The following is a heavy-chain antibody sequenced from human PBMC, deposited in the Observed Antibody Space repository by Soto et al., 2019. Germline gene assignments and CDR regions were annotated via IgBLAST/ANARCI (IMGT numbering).Heavy chain of an antibody. Sequence: GGSLRLSCTASGFTFGDYAMSWFRQAPGKGLEWVGFIRNKAYGGTTEYAASVKGRFTISRDDSKSIAYLQMNSLKTEDTAVYYCTRDKGTYYDILTGYRRRSYYYGMDVWGQGTTVTVSS. V-gene: IGHV3-49*03. D-gene: IGHD3-9*01. CDR1: GFTFGDYA. CDR2: IRNKAYGGTT. J-gene: IGHJ6*02. CDR3: TRDKGTYYDILTGYRRRSYYYGMDV.